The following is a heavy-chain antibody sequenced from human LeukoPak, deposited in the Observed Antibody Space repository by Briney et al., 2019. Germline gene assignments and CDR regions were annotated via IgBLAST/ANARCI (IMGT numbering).Heavy chain of an antibody. J-gene: IGHJ4*02. D-gene: IGHD6-13*01. V-gene: IGHV4-31*03. CDR3: ARAYSGSWYGRGYYFDY. Sequence: SETLSLTCTVSGGSISSGGYYWSWIRQHPGKGLEWIGYIYYSRSTYYNPSLKRRVTITVATAKTQFPLKLRSVTAADTAVYYCARAYSGSWYGRGYYFDYWGQGTLVTVSS. CDR2: IYYSRST. CDR1: GGSISSGGYY.